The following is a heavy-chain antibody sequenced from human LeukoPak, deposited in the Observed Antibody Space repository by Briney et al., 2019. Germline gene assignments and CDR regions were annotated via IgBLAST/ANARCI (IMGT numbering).Heavy chain of an antibody. CDR2: IRYDGSNK. J-gene: IGHJ4*02. Sequence: GGSLRLSCAASGLTFSSYGMHWVRQAPGKGLEWVAFIRYDGSNKYYADSVKGRFTISRDNSKNTLYLQMNSLRAEDTAVYYCAKDWELGQRRIVVVVAAPTLFDYWGQGTLVTVSS. D-gene: IGHD2-15*01. V-gene: IGHV3-30*02. CDR3: AKDWELGQRRIVVVVAAPTLFDY. CDR1: GLTFSSYG.